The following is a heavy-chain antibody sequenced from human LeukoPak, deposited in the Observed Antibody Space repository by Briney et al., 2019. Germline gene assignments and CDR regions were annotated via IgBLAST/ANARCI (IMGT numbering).Heavy chain of an antibody. V-gene: IGHV4-4*07. CDR2: IYTSGST. Sequence: SETLSLTYTVSGASISSYYWNWIRQPAGKGLEWIGRIYTSGSTNYNPSLKSRVTMSVDTSKNQFSLKLSSVTAADTAVYYCARDRGYSYGPYYFDYWGQGTLVTVSS. CDR3: ARDRGYSYGPYYFDY. CDR1: GASISSYY. J-gene: IGHJ4*02. D-gene: IGHD5-18*01.